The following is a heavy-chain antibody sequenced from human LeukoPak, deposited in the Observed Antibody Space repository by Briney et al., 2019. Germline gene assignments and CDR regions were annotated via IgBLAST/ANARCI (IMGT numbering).Heavy chain of an antibody. J-gene: IGHJ3*02. V-gene: IGHV1-2*02. Sequence: ASVKVSCKASGYTFTVYYMHWVRQAPGQGLEWMGWINPNSGGTNYAQKFQGRVTMTTDTSTSTAYMELRSLRSDDTAVYYCARDKVVEMAVDAFDIWGQGTMVTVSS. CDR3: ARDKVVEMAVDAFDI. CDR1: GYTFTVYY. D-gene: IGHD5-24*01. CDR2: INPNSGGT.